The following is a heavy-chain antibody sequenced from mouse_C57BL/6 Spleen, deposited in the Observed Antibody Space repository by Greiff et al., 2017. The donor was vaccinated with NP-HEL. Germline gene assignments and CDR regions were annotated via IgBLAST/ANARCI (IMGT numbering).Heavy chain of an antibody. Sequence: EVQLQESGGGLVKPGGSLKLSCAASGFTFSSYAMSWVRQTPEKRLEWVATISDGGSYTYYPDNVKGRFTISRDNAKNNLYLQMSHLKSEDTAMYYCARDGGSGYQYYFDYWGQGTTLTVSS. J-gene: IGHJ2*01. CDR2: ISDGGSYT. CDR1: GFTFSSYA. D-gene: IGHD3-2*02. CDR3: ARDGGSGYQYYFDY. V-gene: IGHV5-4*01.